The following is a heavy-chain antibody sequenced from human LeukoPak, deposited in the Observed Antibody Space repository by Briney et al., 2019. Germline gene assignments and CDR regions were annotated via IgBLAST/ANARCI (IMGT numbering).Heavy chain of an antibody. CDR3: VRHVRHPNFEY. V-gene: IGHV4-39*01. CDR2: IYFTGDT. J-gene: IGHJ4*02. CDR1: GGSISIGDYY. Sequence: PSETLSLTCTVSGGSISIGDYYWAWVRQPPGKGLEWIGDIYFTGDTYYSSSLKSRVIISADMSKNQFSLKLSSVTAADTAVYYCVRHVRHPNFEYWGQGILVTVSS.